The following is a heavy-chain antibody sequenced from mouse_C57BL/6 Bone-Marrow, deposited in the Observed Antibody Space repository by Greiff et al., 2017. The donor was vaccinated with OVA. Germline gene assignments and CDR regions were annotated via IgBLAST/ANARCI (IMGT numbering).Heavy chain of an antibody. CDR1: GYTFTSYW. J-gene: IGHJ3*01. Sequence: QVQLQQPGAELVRPGTSVKLSCEASGYTFTSYWMHWVKQRPGQGLEWIGVIDPSDSYTNYNQKFKGKATLTVDTSSSTAYMQLSSLTSEDSAVYYCARDGYPAGFAYWGQGTLVTVSA. D-gene: IGHD2-3*01. CDR3: ARDGYPAGFAY. V-gene: IGHV1-59*01. CDR2: IDPSDSYT.